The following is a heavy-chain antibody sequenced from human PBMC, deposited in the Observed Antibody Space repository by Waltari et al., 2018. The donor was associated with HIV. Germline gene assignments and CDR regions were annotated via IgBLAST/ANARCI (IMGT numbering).Heavy chain of an antibody. CDR3: ARDSSGYYAY. Sequence: EVQLVESGGGLVKPGGSLRLSCAASGFTFSSYTMTWVRQAPGKGLERVSYISTSSSYIYQTDAGKGRFTISRDNAKNSLYLQMNSLRAEDTAVYYCARDSSGYYAYWGQGTLVTVSS. J-gene: IGHJ4*02. V-gene: IGHV3-21*04. CDR2: ISTSSSYI. CDR1: GFTFSSYT. D-gene: IGHD3-22*01.